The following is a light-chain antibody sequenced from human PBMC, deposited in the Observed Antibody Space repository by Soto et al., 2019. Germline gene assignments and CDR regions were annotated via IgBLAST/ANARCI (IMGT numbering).Light chain of an antibody. V-gene: IGKV3-15*01. CDR2: GAS. CDR1: QSVSSN. CDR3: QQYNDWPPLT. J-gene: IGKJ4*02. Sequence: DIVMTQSQATLSVSPGETATLSCRARQSVSSNLAWYQQKPGQAPRLLIYGASTRATDIPARFSGSRSGTEFTLTLSSLQSEDFAVYYCQQYNDWPPLTFGGGTKVESK.